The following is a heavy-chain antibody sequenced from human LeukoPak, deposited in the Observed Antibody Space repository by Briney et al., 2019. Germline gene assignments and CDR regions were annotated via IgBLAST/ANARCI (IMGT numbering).Heavy chain of an antibody. CDR2: IYYSGST. J-gene: IGHJ5*02. Sequence: SETLSLTCTVSGGSISSYYWSWIRQPPGKGLEWIGYIYYSGSTNYNPSLKSRVTISVDTSKNQFSLKLSSVTAADTAVYYCARLARIGEVGFDPWGQGTLVTVSS. CDR3: ARLARIGEVGFDP. CDR1: GGSISSYY. D-gene: IGHD3-22*01. V-gene: IGHV4-59*12.